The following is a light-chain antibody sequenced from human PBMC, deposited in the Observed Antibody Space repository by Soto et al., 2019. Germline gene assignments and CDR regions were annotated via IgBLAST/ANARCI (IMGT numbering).Light chain of an antibody. Sequence: DIQLTQSPSFLSASVGDRVTITCRASQGISSYLAWYQQRPGKAPKLLMYGASTLQSGVPSRFSGSASGTTFTLTINNLQPEDFATYHCQQLNNLPRTFGQGTKVE. CDR3: QQLNNLPRT. CDR2: GAS. J-gene: IGKJ1*01. V-gene: IGKV1-9*01. CDR1: QGISSY.